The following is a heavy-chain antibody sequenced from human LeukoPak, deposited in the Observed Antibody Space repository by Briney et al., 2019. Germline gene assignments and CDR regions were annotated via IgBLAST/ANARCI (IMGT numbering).Heavy chain of an antibody. CDR2: ISSGSSYI. V-gene: IGHV3-21*01. J-gene: IGHJ4*02. CDR1: GFTFSSYS. CDR3: AGKNEYSYGSVLDY. Sequence: PGGPLRLSCAASGFTFSSYSMNWVRQAPGKGLEWVSSISSGSSYIYSADSVKGRFTISRDNAKNSLYLQMNSLRVEDTAVYYCAGKNEYSYGSVLDYWGQGTLVTVSS. D-gene: IGHD5-18*01.